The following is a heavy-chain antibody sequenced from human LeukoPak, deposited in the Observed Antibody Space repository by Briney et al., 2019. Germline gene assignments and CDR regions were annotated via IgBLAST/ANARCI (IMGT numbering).Heavy chain of an antibody. J-gene: IGHJ4*02. Sequence: PGGSLRLSCAASGFTFSIYGMSWVRQAPGKGLEWVSAISGSGGSTYYADSVKGRFTISRDNSKNTLYLQMNSLRAEDTAVYYCAKVAVATPRGGFDYWGQGTLVTVSS. D-gene: IGHD6-19*01. CDR1: GFTFSIYG. CDR3: AKVAVATPRGGFDY. V-gene: IGHV3-23*01. CDR2: ISGSGGST.